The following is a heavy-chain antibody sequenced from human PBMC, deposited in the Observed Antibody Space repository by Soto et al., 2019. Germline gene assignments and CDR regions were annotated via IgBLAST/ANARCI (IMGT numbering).Heavy chain of an antibody. CDR1: GFTFSSYA. J-gene: IGHJ4*02. D-gene: IGHD6-19*01. V-gene: IGHV3-23*01. Sequence: PGGSLRLSCAASGFTFSSYAMSWVRQAPGKGLEWVSAISGSGGSTYYADSVKGRFTISRDNSKNTLYLQMNSLRAEDTAVYYCAKIGAVAGTSWAYYFDYWGQGPLVTVSS. CDR2: ISGSGGST. CDR3: AKIGAVAGTSWAYYFDY.